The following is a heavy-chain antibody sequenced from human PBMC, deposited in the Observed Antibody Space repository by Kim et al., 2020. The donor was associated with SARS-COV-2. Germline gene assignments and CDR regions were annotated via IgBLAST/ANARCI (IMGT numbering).Heavy chain of an antibody. Sequence: ASVKVSCKASVYTFTGYYMHWVRQAPGQGLEWMGWINPNSGGTNYAQKFQGRVTMTRDTSISTAYMELSRLRSDDTAVYYCARDFGDSSGWTSGYWGQGTLVTVSS. CDR2: INPNSGGT. J-gene: IGHJ4*02. CDR1: VYTFTGYY. D-gene: IGHD6-19*01. CDR3: ARDFGDSSGWTSGY. V-gene: IGHV1-2*02.